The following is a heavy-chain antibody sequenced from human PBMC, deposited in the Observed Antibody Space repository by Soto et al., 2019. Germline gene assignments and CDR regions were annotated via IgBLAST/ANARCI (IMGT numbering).Heavy chain of an antibody. Sequence: PGGSLRLSCAASGFTFSNYYMHWVRQAPGKGLVWVSRVNSDESSTSYADSVKGRFTISRDNAKKTLYLQMNSLRAEDTAVYYCAREGDGTTGYSQDYWGHGTLVTGSS. CDR3: AREGDGTTGYSQDY. V-gene: IGHV3-74*01. J-gene: IGHJ4*01. D-gene: IGHD3-9*01. CDR1: GFTFSNYY. CDR2: VNSDESST.